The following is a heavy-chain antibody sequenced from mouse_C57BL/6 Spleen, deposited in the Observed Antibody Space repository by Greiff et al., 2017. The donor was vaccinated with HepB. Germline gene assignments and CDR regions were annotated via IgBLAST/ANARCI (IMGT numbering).Heavy chain of an antibody. CDR2: IHPNSGST. V-gene: IGHV1-64*01. CDR1: GYTFTSYW. CDR3: ARGVHYYGSSHYYAMDY. J-gene: IGHJ4*01. D-gene: IGHD1-1*01. Sequence: LVESGAELVKPGASVKLSCKASGYTFTSYWMHWVKQRPGQGLEWIGMIHPNSGSTNYNEKFKSKATLTVDKSSSTAYMQLSSLTSEDSAVYYCARGVHYYGSSHYYAMDYWGQGTSVTVSS.